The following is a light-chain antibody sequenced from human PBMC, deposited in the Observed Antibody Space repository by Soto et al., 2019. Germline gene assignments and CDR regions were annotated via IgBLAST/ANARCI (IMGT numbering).Light chain of an antibody. J-gene: IGLJ2*01. CDR3: SSYTGSSTLV. CDR2: EVS. CDR1: SSDVGDFDC. Sequence: QSALTQPASVSGSPGQSLTISCTGTSSDVGDFDCVSWYQQHPGKAPKLMIYEVSDRPSGVSNRFSGSKSGDTASLTISGLQAEDEADYYCSSYTGSSTLVFGGGTKLTVL. V-gene: IGLV2-14*01.